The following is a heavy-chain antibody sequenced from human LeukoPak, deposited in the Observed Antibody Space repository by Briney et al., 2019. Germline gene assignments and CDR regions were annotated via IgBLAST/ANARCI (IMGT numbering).Heavy chain of an antibody. CDR3: AKGSSGSYYDAFHI. V-gene: IGHV3-33*06. Sequence: DSVKGRFTISRDNSKNTLYLQMNSLRAEDTAVYYCAKGSSGSYYDAFHIWGQGPMVTVSS. J-gene: IGHJ3*02. D-gene: IGHD1-26*01.